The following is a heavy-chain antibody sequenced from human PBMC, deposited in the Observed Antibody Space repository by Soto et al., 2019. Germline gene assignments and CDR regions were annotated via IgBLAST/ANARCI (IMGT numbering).Heavy chain of an antibody. CDR1: GYIFTRYY. J-gene: IGHJ4*02. Sequence: QVQLVQSGAEVKKPGASVKVSCKASGYIFTRYYMHWVRQAPGQGLEWMGIINPSGGSTSYTQKFQGRVTMTRDTSTSTVYMDRSSLRSEDTAVYYCARGLLGFGSPYYFDYWGQGTLVTVSS. D-gene: IGHD2-15*01. V-gene: IGHV1-46*01. CDR2: INPSGGST. CDR3: ARGLLGFGSPYYFDY.